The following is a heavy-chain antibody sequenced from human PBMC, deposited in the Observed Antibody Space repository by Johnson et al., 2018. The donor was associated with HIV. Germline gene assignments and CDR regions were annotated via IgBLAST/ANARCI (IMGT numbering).Heavy chain of an antibody. J-gene: IGHJ3*02. CDR3: ARDEEGGAFDI. CDR1: GFTLSSYW. Sequence: VQLMEFGGGLVQPGGSLRLSCVASGFTLSSYWIHWVRRAPGKGLEWVSVIYSGGSTYYADSVKGRFTISRDNSKNTLYLQMNSLRAEDTAVYYCARDEEGGAFDIWGQGTMVTVSS. D-gene: IGHD3-16*01. CDR2: IYSGGST. V-gene: IGHV3-66*01.